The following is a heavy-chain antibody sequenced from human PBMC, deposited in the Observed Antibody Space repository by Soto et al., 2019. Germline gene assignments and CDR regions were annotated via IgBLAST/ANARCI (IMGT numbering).Heavy chain of an antibody. CDR1: GFTFSSYA. V-gene: IGHV3-30-3*01. D-gene: IGHD3-3*01. CDR2: ISYDGSNK. CDR3: ARDWHDFWSGYYSYFDY. Sequence: GGSLRLSCAASGFTFSSYAMHWVRQAPGKGLEWVAVISYDGSNKYYADSVKGRFTISRDNSKNTLYLQMNSLRAEDTAVYYCARDWHDFWSGYYSYFDYWGQGTLVTVSS. J-gene: IGHJ4*02.